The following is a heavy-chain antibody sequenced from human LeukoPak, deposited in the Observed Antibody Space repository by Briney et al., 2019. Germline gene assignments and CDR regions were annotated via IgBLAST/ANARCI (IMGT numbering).Heavy chain of an antibody. CDR3: ARGNPIPAAIDY. J-gene: IGHJ4*02. V-gene: IGHV4-30-2*01. CDR2: IYHSGST. D-gene: IGHD2-2*01. Sequence: PSETLSLTCAVSGGSISSGGYSWSWIRQPPGKGLEWIGYIYHSGSTYYNPSLKSRVTISVDRSKNQFSLKLSSVTAADTAVYYCARGNPIPAAIDYWGQGTLVTVSS. CDR1: GGSISSGGYS.